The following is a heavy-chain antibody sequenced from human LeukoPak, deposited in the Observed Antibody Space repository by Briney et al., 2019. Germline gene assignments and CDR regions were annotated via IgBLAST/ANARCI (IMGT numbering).Heavy chain of an antibody. CDR1: GGSISSHY. Sequence: SETLSLTCTVSGGSISSHYCSWIRQPPGKGLEWIGYIYYSGSTNYNPSLKSRISISVDTSKNQFSLKLSSVTAADTAVYYCARTTEGGYTYNYFYCYYLDVWGKGTTVTISS. CDR2: IYYSGST. J-gene: IGHJ6*03. V-gene: IGHV4-59*11. D-gene: IGHD5-18*01. CDR3: ARTTEGGYTYNYFYCYYLDV.